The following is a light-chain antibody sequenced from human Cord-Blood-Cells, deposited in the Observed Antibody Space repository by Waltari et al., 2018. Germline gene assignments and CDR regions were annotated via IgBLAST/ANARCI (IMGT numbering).Light chain of an antibody. Sequence: QSALTQPASVSGSPGQSITISCTGTSSDVGGYNYVSWYQQHPGKAPKLMICDVSNRPSGVSNRFSGSKSGNTASLTISGLQAEDEADYYCCSYAGSSTYVFGTGTKVTVL. CDR1: SSDVGGYNY. CDR2: DVS. J-gene: IGLJ1*01. V-gene: IGLV2-14*01. CDR3: CSYAGSSTYV.